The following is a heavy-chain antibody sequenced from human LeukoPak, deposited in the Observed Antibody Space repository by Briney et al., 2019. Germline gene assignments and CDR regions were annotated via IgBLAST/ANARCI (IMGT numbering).Heavy chain of an antibody. CDR2: INPNSGGT. D-gene: IGHD6-13*01. V-gene: IGHV1-2*06. Sequence: GASVKVSCKASGYTFTGYYMHWARQAPGQGLEWMGRINPNSGGTNYAQRFQGRVTMTRDTSISTAYMELSRLRSDDTAVYYCARESSSWHIADYWGQGTLVTVSS. CDR3: ARESSSWHIADY. CDR1: GYTFTGYY. J-gene: IGHJ4*02.